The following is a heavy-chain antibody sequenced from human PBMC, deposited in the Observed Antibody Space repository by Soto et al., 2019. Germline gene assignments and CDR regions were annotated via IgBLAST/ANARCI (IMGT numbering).Heavy chain of an antibody. D-gene: IGHD6-13*01. CDR3: VRPKVGAAAGPFDY. Sequence: GESLKISCQASGYSFTNLWMGWVRQLPGKGLEWMGIIFPGDFATRYNPSFQGQVTISADRSITTAYLQWGSLKASDTAMYYCVRPKVGAAAGPFDYWGRGTLVTVSS. J-gene: IGHJ4*02. V-gene: IGHV5-51*01. CDR1: GYSFTNLW. CDR2: IFPGDFAT.